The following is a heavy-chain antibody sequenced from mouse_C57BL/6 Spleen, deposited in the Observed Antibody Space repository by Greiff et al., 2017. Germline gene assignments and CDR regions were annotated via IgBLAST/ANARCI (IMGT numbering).Heavy chain of an antibody. J-gene: IGHJ3*01. CDR1: GFNIKDYY. CDR2: IDPEDGET. CDR3: TRGVYYGNLAWFAY. V-gene: IGHV14-2*01. D-gene: IGHD2-1*01. Sequence: EVKLVESGAELVKPGASVKLSCTASGFNIKDYYMHWVKQRTEQGLEWIGRIDPEDGETKYAPKFQGKATITADTSSNTAYMELRSLTSEDSAVYYCTRGVYYGNLAWFAYWGQGTLVTVSA.